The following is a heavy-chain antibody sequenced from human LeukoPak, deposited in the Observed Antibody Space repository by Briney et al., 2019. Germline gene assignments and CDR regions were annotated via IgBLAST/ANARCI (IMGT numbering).Heavy chain of an antibody. CDR2: INDNGGST. Sequence: PGGSLRLSCSASGFTFTSYSMHWVRQAPGKGLEYVSAINDNGGSTYYGDSVKGRFTISRDNSKNTLYLQMSSLRGDDTAIYYCVSPTCRGRYDFRGQGTLVIVSS. CDR3: VSPTCRGRYDF. V-gene: IGHV3-64D*09. CDR1: GFTFTSYS. J-gene: IGHJ4*02. D-gene: IGHD6-19*01.